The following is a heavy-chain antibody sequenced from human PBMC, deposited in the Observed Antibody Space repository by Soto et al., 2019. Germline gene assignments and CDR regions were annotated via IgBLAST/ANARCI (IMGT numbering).Heavy chain of an antibody. Sequence: GESLKISCQRSGDPFNTYWSAWLLQIPLKRLEVMGITHPGDSETRYSPSFEGQVTISADKSISTAYLQWSSLKASDTAMYYCARQGRDGHNQGYGMDVWGQGTTVTVSS. CDR1: GDPFNTYW. CDR2: THPGDSET. CDR3: ARQGRDGHNQGYGMDV. J-gene: IGHJ6*02. V-gene: IGHV5-51*01.